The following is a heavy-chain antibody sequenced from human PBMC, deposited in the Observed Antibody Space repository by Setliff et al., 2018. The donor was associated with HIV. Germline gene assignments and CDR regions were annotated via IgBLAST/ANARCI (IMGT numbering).Heavy chain of an antibody. V-gene: IGHV4-34*01. J-gene: IGHJ3*02. CDR2: INRSGST. CDR1: GGSFSSYS. CDR3: ARYKCINFACVGFDI. D-gene: IGHD3-9*01. Sequence: PSETLSLTCAVYGGSFSSYSWTWIRQPPGKGLEWIGEINRSGSTSYNPSLKSRVTLSVDTSKNSFSLNLTSVTAADTAVYYCARYKCINFACVGFDIWGQGTVVTVSS.